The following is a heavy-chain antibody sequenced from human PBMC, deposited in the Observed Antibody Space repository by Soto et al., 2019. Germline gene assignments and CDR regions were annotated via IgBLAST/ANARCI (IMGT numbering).Heavy chain of an antibody. CDR2: ISGSGGST. CDR1: GFTFSSYA. J-gene: IGHJ4*02. Sequence: GGSLRLSCAASGFTFSSYAMSWVRQAPGKGLEWVSAISGSGGSTYYADSVKGRFTISRDNSKNTLYLQMNSLRAEDTAVYYCAKDWGHIVATIPTDYWGQGTLVTVSS. V-gene: IGHV3-23*01. CDR3: AKDWGHIVATIPTDY. D-gene: IGHD5-12*01.